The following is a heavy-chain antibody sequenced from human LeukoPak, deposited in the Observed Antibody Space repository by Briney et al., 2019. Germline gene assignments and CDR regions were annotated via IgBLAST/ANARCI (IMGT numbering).Heavy chain of an antibody. CDR2: MSSSGSVI. D-gene: IGHD3-3*01. J-gene: IGHJ4*02. Sequence: GGSLRLSCTASGFTFGDYAMSWIRQAPGKGLEWVSYMSSSGSVIYYADSVKGRFTISRDNAKNSLYLQMNNLRVEDAAMYYCARSRSGQYWGQGTLVTVSS. CDR3: ARSRSGQY. V-gene: IGHV3-11*01. CDR1: GFTFGDYA.